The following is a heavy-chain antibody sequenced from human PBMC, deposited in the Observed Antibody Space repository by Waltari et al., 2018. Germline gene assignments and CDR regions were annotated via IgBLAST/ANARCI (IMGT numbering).Heavy chain of an antibody. D-gene: IGHD7-27*01. J-gene: IGHJ3*01. CDR1: GGSISSGGYS. CDR3: ARDSLGPGTFDL. Sequence: QVQLLESGSGLVKPSQTLSLTCAVSGGSISSGGYSWTWLRQPPGKGLEWVGYIYHSGRTYYNSSLKSRVAISVDRSKNQFSLRLSSVTAADTAMYYCARDSLGPGTFDLWGPGTMVTVSS. CDR2: IYHSGRT. V-gene: IGHV4-30-2*01.